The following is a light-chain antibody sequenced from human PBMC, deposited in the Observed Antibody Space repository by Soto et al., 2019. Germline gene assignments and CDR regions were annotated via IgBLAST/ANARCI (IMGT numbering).Light chain of an antibody. CDR3: AVWDDSLTGLWV. J-gene: IGLJ3*02. V-gene: IGLV1-44*01. CDR1: RTNIGRNT. CDR2: SNN. Sequence: QPVLSQPPSASGTPGQRVTISCSGSRTNIGRNTVSWYQHFPGTAPKLLIHSNNYRPSGVPDRFSGSKSGTSASLAISGLQSEDEADYYCAVWDDSLTGLWVFGGGTKVTVL.